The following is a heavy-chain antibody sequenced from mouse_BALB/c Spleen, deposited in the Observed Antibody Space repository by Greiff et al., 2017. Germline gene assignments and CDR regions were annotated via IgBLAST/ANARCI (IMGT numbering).Heavy chain of an antibody. CDR3: ARSYDYDEGYAMDY. CDR2: IDPSDSET. J-gene: IGHJ4*01. Sequence: QVQLQQPGAELVKPGAPVKLSCKASGYTFTSYWMNWVKQRPGRGLEWIGRIDPSDSETHYNQKFKDKATLTVDKSSSTAYIQLSSLTSEDSAVYYYARSYDYDEGYAMDYWGQGTSVTVSS. V-gene: IGHV1-69*02. D-gene: IGHD2-4*01. CDR1: GYTFTSYW.